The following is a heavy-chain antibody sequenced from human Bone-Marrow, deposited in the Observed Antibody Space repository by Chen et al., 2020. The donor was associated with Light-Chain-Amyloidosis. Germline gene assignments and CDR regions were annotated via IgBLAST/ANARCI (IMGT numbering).Heavy chain of an antibody. J-gene: IGHJ4*02. CDR1: GYTFPNYW. CDR2: IYPDDSYA. Sequence: EVQLEQSGPEVKKHGESLKSSCKGSGYTFPNYWIGGVRQMPGKGLEWMGVIYPDDSYARYSPSFEGQVTISADKSITTAYLQWRSLKASDTAMYYCARRRDGYNFDYWGQGTLVTVSS. D-gene: IGHD5-12*01. CDR3: ARRRDGYNFDY. V-gene: IGHV5-51*01.